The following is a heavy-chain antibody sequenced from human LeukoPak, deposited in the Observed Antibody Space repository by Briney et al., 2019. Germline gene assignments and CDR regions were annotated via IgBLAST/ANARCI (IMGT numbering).Heavy chain of an antibody. J-gene: IGHJ4*02. Sequence: GGSLRLSCAASGFTFSTYAMTWVRQAPGKGLEWVSAISGSGGSTYYADSVKGRFTISRDNSKNTLYLQMDSLRAEDTAVYYCAKDLDIVVVPAATHLDYWGQGTLVTVSS. D-gene: IGHD2-2*01. CDR1: GFTFSTYA. CDR3: AKDLDIVVVPAATHLDY. CDR2: ISGSGGST. V-gene: IGHV3-23*01.